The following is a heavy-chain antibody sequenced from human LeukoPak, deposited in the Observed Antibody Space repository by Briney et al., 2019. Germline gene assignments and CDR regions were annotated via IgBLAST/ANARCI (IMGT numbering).Heavy chain of an antibody. V-gene: IGHV1-69*05. CDR1: GGTFSSYA. J-gene: IGHJ4*02. Sequence: GASVKVSCKASGGTFSSYAISWVRQAPGQGLEWMGGIIPIFGTANYAQKFQGRVTMTRDTSTSTVYMDLSSLRSEDTAVYYCARDLSHRYYHSTGYAFDYWGQGTLVTVSS. CDR3: ARDLSHRYYHSTGYAFDY. CDR2: IIPIFGTA. D-gene: IGHD3-22*01.